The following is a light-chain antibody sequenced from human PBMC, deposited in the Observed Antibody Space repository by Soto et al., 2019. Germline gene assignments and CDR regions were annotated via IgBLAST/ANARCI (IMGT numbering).Light chain of an antibody. CDR2: GVY. Sequence: EIVMTQSPTILSVSPGERATLSCRASQSVSSNLAWYQQKPGQAPRLLIYGVYTRAPGIPARFSGSGSGTEFTLTISSLQSEDFAVYYCQQYGSSELTFGGGTKVEIK. CDR1: QSVSSN. J-gene: IGKJ4*01. V-gene: IGKV3D-15*01. CDR3: QQYGSSELT.